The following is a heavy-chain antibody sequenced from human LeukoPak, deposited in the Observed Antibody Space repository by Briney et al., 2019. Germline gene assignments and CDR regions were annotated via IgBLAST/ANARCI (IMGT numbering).Heavy chain of an antibody. J-gene: IGHJ4*02. V-gene: IGHV3-21*01. CDR3: TRYGIAASKSWIDY. CDR1: GFTFSTYS. D-gene: IGHD6-13*01. Sequence: GGSLRLSCAASGFTFSTYSMNWVRQAPGKGLEWVSSISPSSDYIFYADSVRGRFTISRDNAETSLYLQMNSLRAEDTAIYYCTRYGIAASKSWIDYWGQGTLVAVSS. CDR2: ISPSSDYI.